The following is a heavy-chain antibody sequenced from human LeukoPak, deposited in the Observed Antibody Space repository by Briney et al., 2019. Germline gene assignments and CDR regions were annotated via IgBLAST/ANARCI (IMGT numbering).Heavy chain of an antibody. Sequence: PSETLSLTCAVYGGTFSGYYWSWIRQPPGKRLEWVGESNDSGGTNYNPSLKSRVTISVDTSKNQFSLKLSSVTAADTAVYYCARPGCSGGSCYSFAFDIWGQGTMVTVSS. CDR2: SNDSGGT. V-gene: IGHV4-34*01. CDR3: ARPGCSGGSCYSFAFDI. D-gene: IGHD2-15*01. CDR1: GGTFSGYY. J-gene: IGHJ3*02.